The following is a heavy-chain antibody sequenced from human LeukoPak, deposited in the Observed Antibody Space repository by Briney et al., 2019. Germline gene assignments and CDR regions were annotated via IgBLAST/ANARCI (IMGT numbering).Heavy chain of an antibody. V-gene: IGHV3-7*01. J-gene: IGHJ4*02. Sequence: GGSLRLSCAASGFTFSDYWMNWVRQAPGKGLEWVANIDQDGGGKYYLDSVKGRFTISRDNAKNSLYLQINSLRAADTAVYYCARGDWAPFDYWGQGSLLTVSS. D-gene: IGHD2-21*02. CDR3: ARGDWAPFDY. CDR1: GFTFSDYW. CDR2: IDQDGGGK.